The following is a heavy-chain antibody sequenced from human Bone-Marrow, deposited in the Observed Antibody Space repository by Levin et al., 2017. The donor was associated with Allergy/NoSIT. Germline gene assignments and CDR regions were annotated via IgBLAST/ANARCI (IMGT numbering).Heavy chain of an antibody. CDR3: ARDGAVQSWLYYYYMDV. CDR1: GFTFSEYW. V-gene: IGHV3-74*01. Sequence: GGSLRLSCAASGFTFSEYWMHWVRQAPGKGLVWVSYIKSDGTSTRYADSVKGRFTISRDNAKNTLYLQMNSLRAEDTAVYYCARDGAVQSWLYYYYMDVWGKGTTVTVSS. D-gene: IGHD1-1*01. CDR2: IKSDGTST. J-gene: IGHJ6*03.